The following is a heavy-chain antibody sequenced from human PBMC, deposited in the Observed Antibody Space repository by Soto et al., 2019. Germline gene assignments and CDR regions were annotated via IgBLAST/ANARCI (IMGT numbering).Heavy chain of an antibody. V-gene: IGHV3-30*18. CDR1: GFTFSSYG. Sequence: QVQLVESGGGVVQPGRSLRLSCAASGFTFSSYGMHWVRQAPGKGLEWVAVISYDGSNKYYADSVKGRFTISRDNSKNTLYLQMNSLRAEETAVYYCAKDQITGTTTWTFDYWGQGTLVTVSA. CDR3: AKDQITGTTTWTFDY. D-gene: IGHD1-20*01. CDR2: ISYDGSNK. J-gene: IGHJ4*02.